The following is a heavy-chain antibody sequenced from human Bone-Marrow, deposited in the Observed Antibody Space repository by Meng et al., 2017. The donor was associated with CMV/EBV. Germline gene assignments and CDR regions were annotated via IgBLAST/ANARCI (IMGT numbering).Heavy chain of an antibody. CDR1: GFTFSSYW. CDR2: IKQDGGET. CDR3: GREEGSSWNRLDY. Sequence: GESLKISCGAAGFTFSSYWMSWVRQAPGKGLEWVANIKQDGGETDYAAPVKGRFTISRDDSKNTLYLQMNSLKTEDTAVYYCGREEGSSWNRLDYWGQGTLVTVSS. D-gene: IGHD6-13*01. V-gene: IGHV3-15*01. J-gene: IGHJ4*02.